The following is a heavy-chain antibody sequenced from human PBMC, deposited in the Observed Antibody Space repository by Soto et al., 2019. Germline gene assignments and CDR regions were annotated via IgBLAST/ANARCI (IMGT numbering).Heavy chain of an antibody. CDR3: ARGYDFWSGIDY. D-gene: IGHD3-3*01. CDR1: GFTFSSYG. CDR2: IWYDGSNK. V-gene: IGHV3-33*01. J-gene: IGHJ4*02. Sequence: QVQLVESGGGVVQPGRSLRLSCAASGFTFSSYGMHWVRQAPGKGLEWVAVIWYDGSNKYYADSVKGRFTISRDNSKNTLYLQMNSLRAEDTAVYYCARGYDFWSGIDYWGQGTLVTVSS.